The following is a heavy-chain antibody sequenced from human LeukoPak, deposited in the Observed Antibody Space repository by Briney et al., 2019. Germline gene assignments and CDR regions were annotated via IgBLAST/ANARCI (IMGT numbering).Heavy chain of an antibody. D-gene: IGHD1-26*01. CDR2: ISSSSSYI. V-gene: IGHV3-21*01. CDR1: GFTFSSYA. J-gene: IGHJ4*02. Sequence: GGSLRLSCAASGFTFSSYAMSWVRQAPGKGLEWVSSISSSSSYIYYADSVKGRFTISRDNAKNSLYLQMNSLRAEDTAVYYCARLGRGGSYRPIDYWGQGTLVTVSS. CDR3: ARLGRGGSYRPIDY.